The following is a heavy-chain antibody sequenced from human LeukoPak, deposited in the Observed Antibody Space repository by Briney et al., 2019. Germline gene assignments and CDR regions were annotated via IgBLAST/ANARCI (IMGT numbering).Heavy chain of an antibody. D-gene: IGHD5-12*01. J-gene: IGHJ4*02. Sequence: LRLSCSASGFTFSGYAMHWIRQPPGKALEWLARIDWDDDKYYSASLKTRLTISKDTSKNQVVLTMTNMDPVDTATYFCARIEVATRAHFDYWGQGTLVTVSS. CDR3: ARIEVATRAHFDY. CDR2: IDWDDDK. V-gene: IGHV2-70*11. CDR1: GFTFSGYA.